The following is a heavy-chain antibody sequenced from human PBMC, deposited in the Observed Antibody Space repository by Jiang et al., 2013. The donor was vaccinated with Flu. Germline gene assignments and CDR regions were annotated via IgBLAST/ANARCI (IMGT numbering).Heavy chain of an antibody. J-gene: IGHJ5*02. Sequence: EVKKPGSSVKVSCKASGGAFSSYAISWVRQAPGQGLEWMGGIIPIFGTANYAQKFQGRVTITADESTSTAYMELSSLRSEDTAVYYCARDLRYYYGSGKRFDPWGQGTLVTVSS. CDR3: ARDLRYYYGSGKRFDP. D-gene: IGHD3-10*01. CDR1: GGAFSSYA. CDR2: IIPIFGTA. V-gene: IGHV1-69*01.